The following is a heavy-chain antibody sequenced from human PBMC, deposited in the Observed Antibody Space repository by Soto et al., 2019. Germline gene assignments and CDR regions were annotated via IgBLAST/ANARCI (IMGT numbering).Heavy chain of an antibody. CDR3: AIYGEDGFDY. CDR1: GGSISSFY. CDR2: IYDSGNT. Sequence: PSETLSLTCSVSGGSISSFYWSWIRQPPGKGLEWIGYIYDSGNTNYNPSLKSRVTISVDTSKNQFSLKLSSVTAADRAVYYCAIYGEDGFDYWGQGTLVTVSS. V-gene: IGHV4-59*01. J-gene: IGHJ4*02. D-gene: IGHD3-16*01.